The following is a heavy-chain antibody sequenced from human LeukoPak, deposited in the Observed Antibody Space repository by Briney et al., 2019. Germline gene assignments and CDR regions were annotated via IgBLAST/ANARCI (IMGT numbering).Heavy chain of an antibody. CDR1: GFTFSSYS. CDR3: ARTSSSYNWFDL. V-gene: IGHV3-66*01. J-gene: IGHJ5*02. Sequence: GGSLRLSCAASGFTFSSYSMNWVRQAPGKGLEWVSVIYSDGRTYYSDSVKGRFTFSRDNSKNTLYLQMNNLRVEDTAIYYCARTSSSYNWFDLWGQGTLVTVSS. CDR2: IYSDGRT. D-gene: IGHD2-15*01.